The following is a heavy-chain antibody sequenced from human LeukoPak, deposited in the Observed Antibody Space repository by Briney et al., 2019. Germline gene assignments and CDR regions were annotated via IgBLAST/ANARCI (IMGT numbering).Heavy chain of an antibody. V-gene: IGHV4-34*01. CDR1: GGSFSGYY. Sequence: PSETLSLTCAVYGGSFSGYYWSWIRQPPGKGLEWIGEINHSGSTNYNPSLKSRVTISVDTSKNQFSLKLSSVTAADTAVYYCARGLRITIFGVVIGGPYNCSDPWGQGTLVTVSS. J-gene: IGHJ5*02. CDR2: INHSGST. CDR3: ARGLRITIFGVVIGGPYNCSDP. D-gene: IGHD3-3*01.